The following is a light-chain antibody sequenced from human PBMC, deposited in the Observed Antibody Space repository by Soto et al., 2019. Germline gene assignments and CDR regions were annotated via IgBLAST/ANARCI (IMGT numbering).Light chain of an antibody. CDR3: SSYTSSGTPVV. V-gene: IGLV2-14*01. Sequence: QSALTQPASVSGSPGQSITISCTGTSSDVGGYNFVSWFQQHPGKAPKLLIYDVSYRPPGVSNRFSGSKSGNTASLTISGLQAEDEADYSCSSYTSSGTPVVFGGGTKVTVL. CDR1: SSDVGGYNF. J-gene: IGLJ2*01. CDR2: DVS.